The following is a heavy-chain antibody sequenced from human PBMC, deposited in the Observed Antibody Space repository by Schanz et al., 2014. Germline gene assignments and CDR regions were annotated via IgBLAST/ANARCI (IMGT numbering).Heavy chain of an antibody. Sequence: QVQLVQSGGEMKKPGASVKVSCKASGYTFTSYGISWVRQAPGQGLEWMGWISPYNGNTNYAQKLQGRVTMTADKSTSTAYMELTSLRSEDTAVYYCARGPLGTSPWGQGTLVTVSS. V-gene: IGHV1-18*01. J-gene: IGHJ5*02. CDR1: GYTFTSYG. D-gene: IGHD5-12*01. CDR2: ISPYNGNT. CDR3: ARGPLGTSP.